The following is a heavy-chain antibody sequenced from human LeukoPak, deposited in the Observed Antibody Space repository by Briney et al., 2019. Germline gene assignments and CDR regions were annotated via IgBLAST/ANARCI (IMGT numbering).Heavy chain of an antibody. Sequence: PGGSLRLSCAASGFTFSDAWLSWVRQAPGKGPEWVGRIKSSAEGGATDYAAPVKGRFTVSRDDSKDILYLHMKSLKTENTAVYYCSLRYCSGTSCPGYWGQGTLVTVSS. CDR3: SLRYCSGTSCPGY. J-gene: IGHJ4*02. CDR2: IKSSAEGGAT. V-gene: IGHV3-15*01. D-gene: IGHD2-8*02. CDR1: GFTFSDAW.